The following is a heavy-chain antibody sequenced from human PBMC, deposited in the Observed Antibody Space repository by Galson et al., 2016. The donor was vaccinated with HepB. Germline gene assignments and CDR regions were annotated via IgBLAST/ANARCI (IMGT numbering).Heavy chain of an antibody. J-gene: IGHJ4*02. CDR2: LAASNDNT. Sequence: SVKVSCKASGYTYKAYGITWVRQAPGQGLEWMGWLAASNDNTIYGQNFQGRVTMTTDTSTSTAYMELRSLRSDDTAVYYCARTPYCGGDCSDFWGQGTLVTVSS. CDR1: GYTYKAYG. V-gene: IGHV1-18*01. D-gene: IGHD2-21*02. CDR3: ARTPYCGGDCSDF.